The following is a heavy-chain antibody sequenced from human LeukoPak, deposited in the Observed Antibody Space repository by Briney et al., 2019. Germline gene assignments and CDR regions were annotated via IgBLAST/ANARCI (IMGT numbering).Heavy chain of an antibody. CDR2: INPNSGGT. Sequence: ASVTVSCKASGYTFTGYYMHWVRQAPGQGLEWMGWINPNSGGTNYAQKFQGRVTMTRDTSISTAYMELSRLRSDDTAVYYCARVSTPRIAAAGHYYYYGMDVWGQGTTVTVSS. J-gene: IGHJ6*02. V-gene: IGHV1-2*02. D-gene: IGHD6-13*01. CDR3: ARVSTPRIAAAGHYYYYGMDV. CDR1: GYTFTGYY.